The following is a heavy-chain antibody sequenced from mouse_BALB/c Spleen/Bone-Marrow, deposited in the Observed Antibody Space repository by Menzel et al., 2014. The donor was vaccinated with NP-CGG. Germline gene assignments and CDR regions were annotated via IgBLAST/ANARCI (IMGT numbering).Heavy chain of an antibody. CDR3: ARGVRHFDY. CDR1: GFSLTTYG. V-gene: IGHV2-9*02. Sequence: VKLMESGPGLVAPSQSLSITCTVSGFSLTTYGVHWVRQPPGKGLEWLGVIWAGGSTNYTSALMSRLSTSKDNSKSQVFLKMNSLQTDDTAMYYCARGVRHFDYWGQGTTLTVSS. J-gene: IGHJ2*01. CDR2: IWAGGST.